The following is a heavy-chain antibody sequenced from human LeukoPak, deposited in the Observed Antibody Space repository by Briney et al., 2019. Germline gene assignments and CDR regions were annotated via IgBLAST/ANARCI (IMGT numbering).Heavy chain of an antibody. D-gene: IGHD3-10*01. J-gene: IGHJ5*02. CDR1: GGSVSSYY. V-gene: IGHV4-4*07. Sequence: SETLSLTCTVSGGSVSSYYWSWIRQPAGKGLEWLGRIYTSGSTKYNPSLKSRVTMSVETSKNQLSLKLSSVTAADTALYYCARDGMWHYGSGLDPWGQGTLVTVSS. CDR2: IYTSGST. CDR3: ARDGMWHYGSGLDP.